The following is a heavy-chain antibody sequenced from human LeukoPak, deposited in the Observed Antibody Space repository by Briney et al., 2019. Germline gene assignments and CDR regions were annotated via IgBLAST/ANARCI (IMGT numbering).Heavy chain of an antibody. V-gene: IGHV3-21*01. CDR1: GFTFSDYS. Sequence: PGGSLRLSCAASGFTFSDYSMNWVRQAPGKGLEWVSSISSSSSYIYYADSVKGRFTISRDNAKNSLYLQMNSLRAEDTAVYYCARVNSSGPYFDYWGQGTLVTVSS. CDR3: ARVNSSGPYFDY. J-gene: IGHJ4*02. CDR2: ISSSSSYI. D-gene: IGHD3-22*01.